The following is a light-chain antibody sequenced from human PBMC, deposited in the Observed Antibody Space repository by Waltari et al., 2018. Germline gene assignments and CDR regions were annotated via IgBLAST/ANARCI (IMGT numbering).Light chain of an antibody. V-gene: IGKV3-20*01. CDR3: QKYGTLPAT. Sequence: EIVLTQSPGTLSLSPGERATLSCRASQSVSRTLAWYQQKPGQVPRLLIYDASNRATGIPDRFSGSGSETDFSLTISRLEPEDFAVYYCQKYGTLPATFGQGTKVEVK. J-gene: IGKJ1*01. CDR1: QSVSRT. CDR2: DAS.